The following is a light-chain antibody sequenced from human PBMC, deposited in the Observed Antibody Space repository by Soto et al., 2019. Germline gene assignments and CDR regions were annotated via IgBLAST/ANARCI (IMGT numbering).Light chain of an antibody. J-gene: IGLJ2*01. CDR2: EVS. V-gene: IGLV2-8*01. CDR3: SSYAGSLIVV. CDR1: SSDVGGYSY. Sequence: QSVLTQPPSASGSPGQSVTISCTGTSSDVGGYSYVSWYQQHPGKAPKLMIYEVSKRPSGVPDRFSGSKSGNTASLTVSGLQAEDGADYYCSSYAGSLIVVFGGGTKVTVL.